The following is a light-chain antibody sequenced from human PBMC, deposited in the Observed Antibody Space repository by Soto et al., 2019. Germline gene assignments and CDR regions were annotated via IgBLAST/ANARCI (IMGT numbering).Light chain of an antibody. CDR1: QTISSW. V-gene: IGKV1-5*03. CDR3: QQSYSTPKT. CDR2: KAS. J-gene: IGKJ1*01. Sequence: DIQMTQSHSTLSGSVGDRVTITCRASQTISSWLAWYQQKPGKAPKLLIYKASTLKSGVPSRFSGSGSGTDFTLTISSLQPEDFATYYCQQSYSTPKTFGQGTKVDIK.